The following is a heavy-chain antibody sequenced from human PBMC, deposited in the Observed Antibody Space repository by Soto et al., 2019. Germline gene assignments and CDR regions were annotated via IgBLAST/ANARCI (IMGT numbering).Heavy chain of an antibody. J-gene: IGHJ4*02. CDR2: ISYDGSNK. CDR1: GFTFSSYG. CDR3: AKDLGRDYSGSLD. D-gene: IGHD1-26*01. Sequence: QVQLVESGGGVVQPGRSLRLSCAASGFTFSSYGMHWVRQAPGKGLEWVAVISYDGSNKYYADSVKGRFTISRDNSKNTLYLQMNSLRAEDTAVYYCAKDLGRDYSGSLDCGQGTLVTVSS. V-gene: IGHV3-30*18.